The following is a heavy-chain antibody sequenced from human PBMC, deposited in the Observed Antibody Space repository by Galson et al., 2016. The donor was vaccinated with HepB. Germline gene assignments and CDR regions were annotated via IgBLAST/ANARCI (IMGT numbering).Heavy chain of an antibody. D-gene: IGHD1-7*01. V-gene: IGHV3-53*01. Sequence: SLRLSCAASGFTVGNNYMTWVRQAPGKGLESVSLIYSGGGTSYGDSVKGRFTISRDSSKNTLYLQMSSLRAEDTAVYYCARWNYIVGLDYWGQGTLVTVSS. CDR3: ARWNYIVGLDY. CDR2: IYSGGGT. J-gene: IGHJ4*02. CDR1: GFTVGNNY.